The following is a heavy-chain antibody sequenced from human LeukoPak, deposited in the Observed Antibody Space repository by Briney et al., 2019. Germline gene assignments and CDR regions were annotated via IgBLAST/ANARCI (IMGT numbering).Heavy chain of an antibody. D-gene: IGHD2-2*01. J-gene: IGHJ5*02. CDR3: ARAIGYCSSTSCYGGWFDP. CDR2: IYYSGST. CDR1: GGSISSGDYY. V-gene: IGHV4-30-4*01. Sequence: SQTLSLTCTVSGGSISSGDYYWSWIRQSPGKGLEWIGYIYYSGSTYYNPSLKSRVTISVDTSKNQFSLKLSSVTAADTAVYYCARAIGYCSSTSCYGGWFDPWGQGTLVTVSS.